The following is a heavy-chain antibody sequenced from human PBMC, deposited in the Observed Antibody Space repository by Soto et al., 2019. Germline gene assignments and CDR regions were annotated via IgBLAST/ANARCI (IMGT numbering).Heavy chain of an antibody. Sequence: QITLKESGPTLVKPTQTLTLTCTVSGFSLSARGVGVGWFRQPPGKALEWLAIISWKDDKRYSPSLQSRLTITKDNSKTQVVLTMTDMDPMDTATYYCAHSPWGAAPDYWGQGTLVTVSS. J-gene: IGHJ4*02. CDR3: AHSPWGAAPDY. CDR1: GFSLSARGVG. D-gene: IGHD3-16*01. CDR2: ISWKDDK. V-gene: IGHV2-5*01.